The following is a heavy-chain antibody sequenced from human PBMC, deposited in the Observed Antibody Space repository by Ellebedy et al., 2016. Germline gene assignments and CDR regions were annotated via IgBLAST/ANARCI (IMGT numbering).Heavy chain of an antibody. V-gene: IGHV3-33*01. D-gene: IGHD6-19*01. CDR2: IYYDGTNK. CDR1: GFSFNKYG. J-gene: IGHJ4*02. CDR3: ARDAWGSGWTDF. Sequence: GESLKISXEGSGFSFNKYGMQWIRQAPGTGLEWVAIIYYDGTNKYYADSVKGRFTVSRDNSKNILYLQMNSLTAEDTAVYYCARDAWGSGWTDFWGQGVLVTVSS.